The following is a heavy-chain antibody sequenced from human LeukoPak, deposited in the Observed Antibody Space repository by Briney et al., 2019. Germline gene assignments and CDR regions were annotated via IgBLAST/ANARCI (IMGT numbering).Heavy chain of an antibody. CDR1: GGSISSYY. J-gene: IGHJ6*02. V-gene: IGHV4-59*01. CDR2: IYYSGST. CDR3: ARVLDSSGYYDDGRGYGMDV. Sequence: SESLSLTCTVSGGSISSYYWSWIRQPPGKGVEWMGYIYYSGSTNYNPSLKSRVTISVDTSKNQFSLKLSSVTAADTAVYYCARVLDSSGYYDDGRGYGMDVWGQGTTVTVSS. D-gene: IGHD3-22*01.